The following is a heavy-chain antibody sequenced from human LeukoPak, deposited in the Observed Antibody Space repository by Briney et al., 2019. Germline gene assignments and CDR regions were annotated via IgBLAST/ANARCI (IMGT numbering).Heavy chain of an antibody. V-gene: IGHV3-21*01. J-gene: IGHJ4*02. CDR2: ISSSSSYL. Sequence: GGSLRLSCAASGFTFSSYSMNWVRQAPGKGLEWVSSISSSSSYLYYADSVKGRFTISRDNAKNSLYLQMNSLRAEDTAVYYCARDQVGDIVATIVDFWGQGTLVSVSS. CDR1: GFTFSSYS. D-gene: IGHD5-12*01. CDR3: ARDQVGDIVATIVDF.